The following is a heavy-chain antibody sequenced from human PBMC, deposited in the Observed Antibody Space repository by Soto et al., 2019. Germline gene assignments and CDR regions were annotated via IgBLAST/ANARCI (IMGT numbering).Heavy chain of an antibody. CDR1: GDSISTSNYY. Sequence: PSETLSLTCTVSGDSISTSNYYWSWIRQPPGKGLEWIGSVFYSGSSYYNPSLKSRVTISVDASRNQFSLRVNSVTAADTAVYYCASRKREEICSSGNCYFTYWGQGTLVTVSS. V-gene: IGHV4-39*01. J-gene: IGHJ4*02. CDR3: ASRKREEICSSGNCYFTY. D-gene: IGHD2-2*01. CDR2: VFYSGSS.